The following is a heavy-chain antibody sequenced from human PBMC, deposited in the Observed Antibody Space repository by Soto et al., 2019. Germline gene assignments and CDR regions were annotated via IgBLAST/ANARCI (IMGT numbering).Heavy chain of an antibody. CDR2: ISWNSGSI. V-gene: IGHV3-9*01. D-gene: IGHD6-13*01. Sequence: EVQLVESGGGLVQPGRCLRLSCAGAGFTFDDYAMHWVREAPGKGLEWVSGISWNSGSIGYADSVKGRFTISRDNAKNSLYLQMNSLRAEDTALYYCAKASRGYRSSWTEYCGQGTLVTVSS. CDR1: GFTFDDYA. J-gene: IGHJ4*02. CDR3: AKASRGYRSSWTEY.